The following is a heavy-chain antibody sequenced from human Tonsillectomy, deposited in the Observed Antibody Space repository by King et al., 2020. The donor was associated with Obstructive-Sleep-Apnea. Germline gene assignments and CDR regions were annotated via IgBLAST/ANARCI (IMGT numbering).Heavy chain of an antibody. J-gene: IGHJ3*02. Sequence: QLVQSGAEVKKPGASVKVSCKASGYTFTSFDIIWVRQATGQGLEWMGWMNPNIGNTGYAQKFQGRVIMTRNTSINTAYMELSSLRSEDTAIYYCARGSRTFDIWGQGTVVTVSS. D-gene: IGHD1-14*01. CDR2: MNPNIGNT. V-gene: IGHV1-8*01. CDR3: ARGSRTFDI. CDR1: GYTFTSFD.